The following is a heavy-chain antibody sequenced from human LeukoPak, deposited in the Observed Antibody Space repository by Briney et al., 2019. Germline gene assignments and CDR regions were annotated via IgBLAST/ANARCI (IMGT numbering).Heavy chain of an antibody. CDR1: VYTFTNYG. D-gene: IGHD6-6*01. V-gene: IGHV1-18*01. CDR2: ISVYNGNT. CDR3: ARVIAADPPSYYYMDV. Sequence: GASVKVSCKASVYTFTNYGISWVRQSPGQGLEWMGWISVYNGNTNYAQKLQGRVTMTTDTSTSTAYMELRGLRSDDTAVYYCARVIAADPPSYYYMDVWGKGTTVTVSS. J-gene: IGHJ6*03.